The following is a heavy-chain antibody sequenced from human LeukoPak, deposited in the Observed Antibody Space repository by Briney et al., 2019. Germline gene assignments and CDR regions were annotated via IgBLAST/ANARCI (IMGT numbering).Heavy chain of an antibody. V-gene: IGHV3-23*01. CDR3: AKEAYCSGGSCYGGSDY. CDR1: GFTFSSYA. Sequence: PGGSLRLSCAASGFTFSSYAMSWVRQATGKRLECVSAISGSGGSTYYADSVKGRFTISRDNSKNTLYLQMNSLRAEDTAVYYCAKEAYCSGGSCYGGSDYWGQGTLVTVSS. CDR2: ISGSGGST. J-gene: IGHJ4*02. D-gene: IGHD2-15*01.